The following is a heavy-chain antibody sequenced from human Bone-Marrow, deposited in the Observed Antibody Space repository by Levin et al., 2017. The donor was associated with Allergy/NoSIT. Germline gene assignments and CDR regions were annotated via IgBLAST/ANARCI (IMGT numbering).Heavy chain of an antibody. J-gene: IGHJ4*02. CDR1: GGSFSGYY. D-gene: IGHD6-6*01. V-gene: IGHV4-34*01. Sequence: ASETLSLTCAVYGGSFSGYYWSWIRQPPGKGLEWIGEINHSGSTNYNPSLKSRVTISVDTSKNQFSLKLSSVTAADTAVYYCARGFGSSSPFDYWGQGTLVTVSS. CDR3: ARGFGSSSPFDY. CDR2: INHSGST.